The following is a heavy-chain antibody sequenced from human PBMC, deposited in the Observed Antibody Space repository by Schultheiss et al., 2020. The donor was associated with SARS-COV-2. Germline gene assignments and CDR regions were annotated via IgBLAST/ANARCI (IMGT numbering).Heavy chain of an antibody. CDR3: ARGAGALISSLDD. CDR2: IIPIFRTT. D-gene: IGHD3-16*02. Sequence: SVKVSCKVSGGTLSSYGFNWVRQAPGQGLEWMGGIIPIFRTTQYAQKFQGRVTISADESTTTTSMELSSLTSEDTAIYYCARGAGALISSLDDWGQGTLVTVSS. J-gene: IGHJ4*02. V-gene: IGHV1-69*13. CDR1: GGTLSSYG.